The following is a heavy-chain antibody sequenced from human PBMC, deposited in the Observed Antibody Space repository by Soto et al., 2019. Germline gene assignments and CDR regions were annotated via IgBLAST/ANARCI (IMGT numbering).Heavy chain of an antibody. V-gene: IGHV3-48*03. D-gene: IGHD3-10*01. CDR3: ARTGVYYGMDV. CDR1: GFTFSSYE. CDR2: ISSSGSTI. J-gene: IGHJ6*02. Sequence: EVQLVESGGGLVQPGGSLRLSCAASGFTFSSYEMNLVRQAPGKGLEWVSYISSSGSTIYYADSVKGRFTISRDNAKNSLYLQMNSLRAEDTAVYYCARTGVYYGMDVWGQGTTVTVSS.